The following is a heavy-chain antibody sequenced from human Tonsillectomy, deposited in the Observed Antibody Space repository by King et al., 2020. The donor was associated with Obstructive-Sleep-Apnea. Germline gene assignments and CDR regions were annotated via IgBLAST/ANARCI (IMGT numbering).Heavy chain of an antibody. CDR3: ARDALASGSGIDY. D-gene: IGHD3-10*01. CDR1: GFTFSSYS. V-gene: IGHV3-21*01. J-gene: IGHJ4*02. Sequence: VQLVESGGGLVKPGGSLRLSCAASGFTFSSYSMNWFRQAPGKGLEGVSSTSSSSRYISYADSVKGRFTISRDNAKNSLYLQMNSLRAEDTAVYYCARDALASGSGIDYWGQGTLVNVSS. CDR2: TSSSSRYI.